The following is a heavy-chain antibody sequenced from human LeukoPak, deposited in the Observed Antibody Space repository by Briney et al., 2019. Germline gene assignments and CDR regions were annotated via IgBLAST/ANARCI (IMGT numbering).Heavy chain of an antibody. V-gene: IGHV3-21*01. J-gene: IGHJ4*02. CDR3: ARGGYVEMATIFDY. Sequence: PGGSLRLSCAASGFTFSSYSMNWVRQAPGKGLEWVSSISSSGSTIYYADSVKGRFTISRDNAKNSLYLQMNSLRAEDTAVYYCARGGYVEMATIFDYWGQGTVVTVSS. D-gene: IGHD5-24*01. CDR1: GFTFSSYS. CDR2: ISSSGSTI.